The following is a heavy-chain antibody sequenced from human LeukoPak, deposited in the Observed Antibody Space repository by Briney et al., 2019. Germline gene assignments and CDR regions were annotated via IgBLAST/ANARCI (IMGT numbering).Heavy chain of an antibody. D-gene: IGHD1-26*01. CDR3: AEGSSGSYLADY. Sequence: ASVKVSCKPSVYTFTGYYMHWVRQATGQGLEWLGWINPTSGGTTYAQKFQGRVTMTRDTSISTAYMELSRLNTDDTAVYYCAEGSSGSYLADYWGQGTLVTVSS. V-gene: IGHV1-2*02. CDR1: VYTFTGYY. J-gene: IGHJ4*02. CDR2: INPTSGGT.